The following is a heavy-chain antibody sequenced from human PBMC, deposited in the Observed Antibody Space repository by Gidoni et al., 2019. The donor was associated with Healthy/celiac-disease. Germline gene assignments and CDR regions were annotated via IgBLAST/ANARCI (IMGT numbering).Heavy chain of an antibody. D-gene: IGHD6-13*01. J-gene: IGHJ3*02. CDR2: IYYSGST. CDR3: ARHSSSWYAFDAFDI. Sequence: QVQLQESGPGLVKPSETLSLTCTVSGGSISSYYWSWIRQPPGKGLEWIGYIYYSGSTNYSPSLKSRVTISVDTSKNQFSLKLSSVTAADTAVYYCARHSSSWYAFDAFDIWGQGTMVTVSS. V-gene: IGHV4-59*08. CDR1: GGSISSYY.